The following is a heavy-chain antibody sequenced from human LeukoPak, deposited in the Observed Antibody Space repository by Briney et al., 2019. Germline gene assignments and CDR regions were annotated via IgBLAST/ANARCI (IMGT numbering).Heavy chain of an antibody. J-gene: IGHJ4*02. CDR2: INHSGST. D-gene: IGHD1-26*01. CDR3: ARLQVGALDY. V-gene: IGHV4-34*01. Sequence: PSETLSLTCAVYGGSFSGYYWSWIRQPPGKGLEWIGEINHSGSTNYNPSLKSRVTISVDTSRNQFSLKLSSVTAADTAVYYCARLQVGALDYWGQGTLVTVSS. CDR1: GGSFSGYY.